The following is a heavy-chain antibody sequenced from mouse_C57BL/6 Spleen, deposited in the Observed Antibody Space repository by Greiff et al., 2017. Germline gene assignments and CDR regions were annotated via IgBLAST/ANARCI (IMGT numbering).Heavy chain of an antibody. Sequence: EVQLKESGPELVKPGASVTISCKASGYSFTDYHMNWVTQSTGTSLEWIGVINPNSGTTSYNQKFKGKATLTVDQSASTAYTQLNSLTSEDSAVDYCAKLGRGYFDDWGQGTTLTVSS. J-gene: IGHJ2*01. CDR1: GYSFTDYH. CDR2: INPNSGTT. CDR3: AKLGRGYFDD. V-gene: IGHV1-39*01. D-gene: IGHD4-1*01.